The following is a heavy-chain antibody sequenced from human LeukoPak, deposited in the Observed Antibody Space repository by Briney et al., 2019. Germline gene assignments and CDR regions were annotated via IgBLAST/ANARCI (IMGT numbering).Heavy chain of an antibody. CDR3: AKGFYTDKTYFYFDN. V-gene: IGHV4-4*07. CDR2: IYSSGTT. J-gene: IGHJ4*02. D-gene: IGHD2-2*02. Sequence: SETLSLTCTVSGDSTSGYFWSWIRQPAGKGLEWIGRIYSSGTTYYNPSLKSRVTLSVDTSNNQFSLNLRSVTAADTAVYYCAKGFYTDKTYFYFDNWGQGTVVTVSS. CDR1: GDSTSGYF.